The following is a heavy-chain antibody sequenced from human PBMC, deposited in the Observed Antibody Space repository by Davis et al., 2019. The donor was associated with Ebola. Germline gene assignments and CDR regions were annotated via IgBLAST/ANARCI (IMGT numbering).Heavy chain of an antibody. CDR2: ISYDGSNK. CDR1: GFTFSSYA. CDR3: AKDPASYSGYDRDFDY. Sequence: PGGSLRLSCAASGFTFSSYAMHWVRQAPGKGLEWVAVISYDGSNKYYADSVKGRFTISRDNSKNTLYLQMNSLTAEETAVYYCAKDPASYSGYDRDFDYWGQGTLVTVSS. V-gene: IGHV3-30-3*01. D-gene: IGHD5-12*01. J-gene: IGHJ4*02.